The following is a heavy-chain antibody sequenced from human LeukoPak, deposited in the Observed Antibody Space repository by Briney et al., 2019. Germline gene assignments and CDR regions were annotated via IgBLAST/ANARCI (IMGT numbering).Heavy chain of an antibody. CDR3: AKCPDDYGDY. J-gene: IGHJ4*02. V-gene: IGHV3-23*01. CDR1: GFTFSNYA. Sequence: PGGSLRLSCAASGFTFSNYAMGWVRQAPGKGLEWVSGISGSGGSTYYADSVKGRFTISRDNSKNTLYLQMNSLRAEDTAVYYCAKCPDDYGDYWGQGTLVTVSS. CDR2: ISGSGGST.